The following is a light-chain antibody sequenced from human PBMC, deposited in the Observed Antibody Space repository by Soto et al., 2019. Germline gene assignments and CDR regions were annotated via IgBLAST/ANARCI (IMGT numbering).Light chain of an antibody. CDR2: LAS. CDR1: QSISTS. V-gene: IGKV1-5*03. CDR3: QQYNTYSPRT. J-gene: IGKJ1*01. Sequence: DLQMTQSPSSLSASVGDRVSITCRASQSISTSLAWYQQKPGKAPKLLIYLASTLQSGVPARFSGSGSGTEFTLTISSLQPDDFATYYCQQYNTYSPRTFGQGTKVDIK.